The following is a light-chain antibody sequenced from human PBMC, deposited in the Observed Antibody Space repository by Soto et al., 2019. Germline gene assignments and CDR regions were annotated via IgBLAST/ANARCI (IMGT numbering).Light chain of an antibody. CDR1: SSDVGSYDY. V-gene: IGLV2-8*01. CDR2: EVS. CDR3: CSYAGSYTSKV. Sequence: QSVLTQPPSASGSPGQSVTISCTGTSSDVGSYDYVSWYQQHPGKAPKLMIYEVSKRPSGVPDRFSGSKSGNTASLTVSGLQAEDEADYYCCSYAGSYTSKVFGTGTKVTVL. J-gene: IGLJ1*01.